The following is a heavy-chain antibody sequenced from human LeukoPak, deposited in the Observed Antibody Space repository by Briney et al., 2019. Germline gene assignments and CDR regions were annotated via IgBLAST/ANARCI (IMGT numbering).Heavy chain of an antibody. CDR1: GGSISSSSYY. CDR2: IYYSGST. D-gene: IGHD6-13*01. Sequence: KPSETLSLTCTVSGGSISSSSYYWGWIRQPPGKGLEWIGSIYYSGSTYYNPSLKSRVTISVDTSKNQFSLKLSSVTAADTAVYYCARRLHGSWYSFYYYYGMDVWGQGTTVTVSS. J-gene: IGHJ6*02. V-gene: IGHV4-39*01. CDR3: ARRLHGSWYSFYYYYGMDV.